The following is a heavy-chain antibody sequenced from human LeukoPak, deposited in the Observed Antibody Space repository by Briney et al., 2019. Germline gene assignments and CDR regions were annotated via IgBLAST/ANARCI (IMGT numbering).Heavy chain of an antibody. Sequence: SETLSLTCAVYGGSFSGYYWSWIRQPPGKGLEWIGEINHSGSTNYNPSLKSRVTISVDTSKNQFSLKLSSVTAADTAVYYCARRGTGAWFDPWGQGTLVTVSS. CDR2: INHSGST. V-gene: IGHV4-34*01. D-gene: IGHD1-14*01. CDR3: ARRGTGAWFDP. CDR1: GGSFSGYY. J-gene: IGHJ5*02.